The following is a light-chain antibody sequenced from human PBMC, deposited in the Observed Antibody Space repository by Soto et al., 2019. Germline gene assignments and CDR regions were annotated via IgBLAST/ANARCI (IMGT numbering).Light chain of an antibody. CDR2: DAS. V-gene: IGKV3-11*01. CDR1: QSVSEF. CDR3: QDSSSNSGP. J-gene: IGKJ3*01. Sequence: PHTPDTMSVSPGERATLSCRASQSVSEFLAWYQQKPGQAPRLLIYDASNRATGIPARFSGSGSGTDFTLTISRLEPEDFATYYCQDSSSNSGPFGPGTNVDIK.